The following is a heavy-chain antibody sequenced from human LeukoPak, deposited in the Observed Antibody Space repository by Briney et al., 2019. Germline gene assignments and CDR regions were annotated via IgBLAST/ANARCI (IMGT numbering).Heavy chain of an antibody. J-gene: IGHJ6*02. Sequence: ASVKVSCKASGYTFTGYYMHWVRQAPGQGLEWMGSINPDSGGTNYAQKFQGWVTMTRDTSISTAYMELSRLRSDDTAVYYCARDRVWFGELFPLYGMDVWGQGTTVTVSS. CDR2: INPDSGGT. CDR3: ARDRVWFGELFPLYGMDV. CDR1: GYTFTGYY. D-gene: IGHD3-10*01. V-gene: IGHV1-2*04.